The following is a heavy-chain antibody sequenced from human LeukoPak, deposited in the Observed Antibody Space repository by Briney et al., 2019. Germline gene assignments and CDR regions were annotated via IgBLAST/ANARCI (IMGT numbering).Heavy chain of an antibody. V-gene: IGHV4-38-2*02. Sequence: SETLSLTCTVSGYSIGSGYYWGWIRQPPGKGLEWIGSIYHSGSTYYNPSLKSRVTISVDTSKNQFSLKLSSVTAADTAVYYCARDLEIAAAENWFDPWGQGTLVTVSS. CDR1: GYSIGSGYY. D-gene: IGHD6-13*01. CDR2: IYHSGST. CDR3: ARDLEIAAAENWFDP. J-gene: IGHJ5*02.